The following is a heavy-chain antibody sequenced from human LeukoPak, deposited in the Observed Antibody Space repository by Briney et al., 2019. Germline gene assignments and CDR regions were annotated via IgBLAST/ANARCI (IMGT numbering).Heavy chain of an antibody. Sequence: ASVKVSCKASGYTFTSYGISWVRQAPGQGLEWMGWISAYNGNTNYAQKLQGRVTMTTDTSTSTAYMELRSLRSDDTAVYYCARWSLGYCSSTSCQKEWFDPWGQGTLVTVSS. CDR2: ISAYNGNT. J-gene: IGHJ5*02. CDR3: ARWSLGYCSSTSCQKEWFDP. CDR1: GYTFTSYG. D-gene: IGHD2-2*01. V-gene: IGHV1-18*01.